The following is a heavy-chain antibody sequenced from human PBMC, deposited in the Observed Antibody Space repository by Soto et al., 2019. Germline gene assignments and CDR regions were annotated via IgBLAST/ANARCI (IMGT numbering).Heavy chain of an antibody. Sequence: QAQLVESGGGVVQPGGSLRLSCAASGFAFSTYGIHWVRQAPGKGLDWVAIISYDGSNKYYADSVKGRFTISRDNSKNTLYLQMRSLRTEDTALYYCARDPLYIRGFRSWSGHSKTWLDPWGQGTLVTVSS. CDR2: ISYDGSNK. CDR3: ARDPLYIRGFRSWSGHSKTWLDP. CDR1: GFAFSTYG. D-gene: IGHD3-3*01. V-gene: IGHV3-30*15. J-gene: IGHJ5*02.